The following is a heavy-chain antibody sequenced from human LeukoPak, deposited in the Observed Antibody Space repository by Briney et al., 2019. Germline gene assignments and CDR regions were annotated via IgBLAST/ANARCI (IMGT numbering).Heavy chain of an antibody. CDR2: IYYSGST. J-gene: IGHJ6*03. V-gene: IGHV4-39*07. CDR3: ARSTVPAYSSGWLHGIVYYYYYMDV. Sequence: SETLSLTCTVSGGSISSSSYYWGWIRQPPGKGLEWIGSIYYSGSTYYNPSLKSRVTISVDTSKNQFSLKLSSVTAADTAVYYCARSTVPAYSSGWLHGIVYYYYYMDVWGKGTTVTVSS. CDR1: GGSISSSSYY. D-gene: IGHD6-19*01.